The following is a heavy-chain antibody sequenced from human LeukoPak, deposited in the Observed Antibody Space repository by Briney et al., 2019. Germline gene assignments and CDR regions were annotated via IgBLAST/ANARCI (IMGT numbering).Heavy chain of an antibody. CDR2: IYSGGST. Sequence: PGGSLRLSCAASGFTVSSNYMSWVRQAPGKGLEWVSVIYSGGSTYYADFVKGRFTISRDNSKNTLYLQMNSLRAEDTAVYYCARAGSRARDYFDYWGQGTLVTVSS. V-gene: IGHV3-53*01. D-gene: IGHD3-10*01. J-gene: IGHJ4*02. CDR3: ARAGSRARDYFDY. CDR1: GFTVSSNY.